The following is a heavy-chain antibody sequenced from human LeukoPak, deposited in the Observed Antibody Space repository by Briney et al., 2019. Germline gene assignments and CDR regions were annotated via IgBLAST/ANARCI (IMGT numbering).Heavy chain of an antibody. D-gene: IGHD4-17*01. Sequence: TGGSLRLSCAASGFTFSSYGMHWVRQAPGQGLEWVAVISLDGSNQYYADSVKGRFTIYRDNFKNTVYLQMNSPRAEETAVYYCAKSPPPTVTTEEGEYLQHWGQGTLVTVSS. CDR3: AKSPPPTVTTEEGEYLQH. V-gene: IGHV3-30*18. CDR2: ISLDGSNQ. CDR1: GFTFSSYG. J-gene: IGHJ1*01.